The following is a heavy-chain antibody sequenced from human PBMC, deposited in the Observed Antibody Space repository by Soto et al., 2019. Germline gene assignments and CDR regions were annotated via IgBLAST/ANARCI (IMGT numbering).Heavy chain of an antibody. CDR2: FSATSENT. CDR1: GFFFSSYT. J-gene: IGHJ4*02. V-gene: IGHV3-23*01. D-gene: IGHD6-19*01. Sequence: EVQLLESGGGLVQPGGSLRLSCVGSGFFFSSYTMTWVRQAPGKGLEWVSSFSATSENTYYADSVRGRFTISRDKSKNTLFLQMNSLTAEDTAMYYCAKARDQQWVRHPVDYWGQGILVIVSS. CDR3: AKARDQQWVRHPVDY.